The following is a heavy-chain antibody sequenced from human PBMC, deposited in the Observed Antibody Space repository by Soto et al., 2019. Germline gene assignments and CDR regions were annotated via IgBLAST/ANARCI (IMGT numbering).Heavy chain of an antibody. Sequence: EVQLVESGGGLVQPGGSLRLSCAASGFTFSSYWMHWVRQAPGKGLVWVSRINSDGSSTSYADSVKGRFTISRDNAKNTLYLQMNSLRAEDTAVYYCARGVPYYDILRVWEEFDYWGQGTLVNVSS. V-gene: IGHV3-74*01. D-gene: IGHD3-9*01. CDR1: GFTFSSYW. J-gene: IGHJ4*02. CDR2: INSDGSST. CDR3: ARGVPYYDILRVWEEFDY.